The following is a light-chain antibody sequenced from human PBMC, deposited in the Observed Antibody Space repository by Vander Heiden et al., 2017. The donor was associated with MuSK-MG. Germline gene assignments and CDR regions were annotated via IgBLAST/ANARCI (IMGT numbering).Light chain of an antibody. V-gene: IGLV3-10*01. Sequence: SYELTQPPSVSVSPGQTARITCSGDALPQKFTYWYQQASGQAPVLGSYEDDKRPSGVPERFSGSSSGTVANLIIGGAQVEDEADYDCYSTDSSGDQGVCGGGTKLTGL. CDR1: ALPQKF. CDR2: EDD. CDR3: YSTDSSGDQGV. J-gene: IGLJ3*02.